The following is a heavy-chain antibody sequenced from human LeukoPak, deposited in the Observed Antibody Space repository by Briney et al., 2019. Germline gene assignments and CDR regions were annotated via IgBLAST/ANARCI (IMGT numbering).Heavy chain of an antibody. CDR1: GYTFTSYG. CDR3: ARATPGGYEGFDWLENFDY. CDR2: ISAYNGNT. V-gene: IGHV1-18*04. Sequence: GSSVKVSCKASGYTFTSYGISWVRQAPGQGLEWMGWISAYNGNTNYAQKLQGRVTMTTDTSTSTAYMELRSLRSDDTAVYYCARATPGGYEGFDWLENFDYWGQGTLVTVSS. J-gene: IGHJ4*02. D-gene: IGHD3-9*01.